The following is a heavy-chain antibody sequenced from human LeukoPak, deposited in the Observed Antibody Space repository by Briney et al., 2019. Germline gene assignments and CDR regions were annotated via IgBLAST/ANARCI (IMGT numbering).Heavy chain of an antibody. CDR1: GFTVSSNY. CDR3: ARENCSSTSCSSQAFDI. Sequence: GGSLRLSCAASGFTVSSNYMSWVRQAPGKGLEWVSVIYSGGSTYYADSVKGRFTISRDNSKNTLYLQMNSLRAEDTAVYYCARENCSSTSCSSQAFDIWGQGTMVTVSS. CDR2: IYSGGST. V-gene: IGHV3-53*01. D-gene: IGHD2-2*01. J-gene: IGHJ3*02.